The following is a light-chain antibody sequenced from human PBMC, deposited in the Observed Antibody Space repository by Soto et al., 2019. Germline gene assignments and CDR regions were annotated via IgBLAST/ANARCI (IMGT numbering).Light chain of an antibody. Sequence: EIVLTQSPGTLSLSPGERATLSCRASQSVSSSSLAWYQQKPGQAPRLLIYGASSRATGIPDRFSGSGSGTDFTLTISRLEPEDLAVYYCQQYGSSPLFTFGPGTKGDIK. CDR3: QQYGSSPLFT. CDR2: GAS. J-gene: IGKJ3*01. CDR1: QSVSSSS. V-gene: IGKV3-20*01.